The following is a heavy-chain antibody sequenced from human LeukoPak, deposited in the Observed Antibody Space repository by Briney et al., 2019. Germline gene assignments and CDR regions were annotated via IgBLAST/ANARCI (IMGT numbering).Heavy chain of an antibody. V-gene: IGHV3-23*01. CDR1: GFTFSSYA. J-gene: IGHJ4*02. CDR3: AKGYGTYSSSWCDSFFRGEVCAAGYYFDY. Sequence: GGSLRLSCAASGFTFSSYAMSWVRQAPGKGLQWVSAISGSGGSTYYADSVKGRFTISRDNSKNTLYLQMNSLRAEDTAVYYCAKGYGTYSSSWCDSFFRGEVCAAGYYFDYWGQGTLVTVSS. D-gene: IGHD6-13*01. CDR2: ISGSGGST.